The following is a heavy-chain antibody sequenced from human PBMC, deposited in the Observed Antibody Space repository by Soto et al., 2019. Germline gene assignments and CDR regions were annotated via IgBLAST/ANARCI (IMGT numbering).Heavy chain of an antibody. CDR2: ISSSCSTI. D-gene: IGHD3-3*01. J-gene: IGHJ4*02. V-gene: IGHV3-48*03. CDR3: ASLDTIFGVVN. Sequence: PGGALRLPGAAAGFTFGSYELNWVRQAPGKGLEWVSYISSSCSTIYYADSVKGRFAISRDNAKNSLYLQMNSLRAEDTAVYYCASLDTIFGVVNWGQGTLVTVSS. CDR1: GFTFGSYE.